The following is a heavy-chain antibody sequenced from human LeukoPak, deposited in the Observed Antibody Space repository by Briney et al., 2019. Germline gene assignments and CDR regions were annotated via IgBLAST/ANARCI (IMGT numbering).Heavy chain of an antibody. CDR3: AKDLAARGRGSYYHMDV. CDR1: GFTFNSYG. Sequence: PGGSLRLSCAASGFTFNSYGMHWVRQAPGKGLEWVAFIRYDGSNKYYADSVKGRFTISRDNSKNTLYLQMNSLRAEDTAVYYCAKDLAARGRGSYYHMDVWGKGTTVTVSS. D-gene: IGHD6-6*01. V-gene: IGHV3-30*02. CDR2: IRYDGSNK. J-gene: IGHJ6*03.